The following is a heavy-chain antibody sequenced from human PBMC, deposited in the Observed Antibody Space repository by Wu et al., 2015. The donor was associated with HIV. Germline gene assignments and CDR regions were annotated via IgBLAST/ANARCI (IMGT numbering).Heavy chain of an antibody. J-gene: IGHJ3*01. Sequence: QVQLVQSGAEVQKPMASVKVSCRTSGASYIHWVRQAPGQGLEWMGWISPFTGGTVYPQKFQGRVTMTEDKSIGTVYMELINLTSDDTAVYYCAKGRSDVDPHDALDVWAKGQWSPSLQ. V-gene: IGHV1-2*02. CDR2: ISPFTGGT. D-gene: IGHD3-16*01. CDR3: AKGRSDVDPHDALDV. CDR1: GASY.